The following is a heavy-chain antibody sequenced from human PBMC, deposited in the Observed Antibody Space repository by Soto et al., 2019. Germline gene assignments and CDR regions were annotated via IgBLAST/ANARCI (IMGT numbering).Heavy chain of an antibody. CDR1: GFTFSSYS. V-gene: IGHV3-48*01. D-gene: IGHD4-17*01. CDR3: ARDGDQDAFDI. CDR2: IGSSSSTI. Sequence: EVQLVESGGGLVQPGGSLRLSCAASGFTFSSYSMNWVRQAPGKGLEWVSYIGSSSSTIYYADSVKGRFTISRDNAKNSLYLQMNSLRAEDTAVYYCARDGDQDAFDIWGQGTMVTVSS. J-gene: IGHJ3*02.